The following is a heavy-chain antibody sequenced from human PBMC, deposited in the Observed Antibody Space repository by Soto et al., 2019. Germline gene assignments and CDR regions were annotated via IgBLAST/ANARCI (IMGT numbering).Heavy chain of an antibody. CDR2: IYDSGST. CDR1: GGSISRSGYF. Sequence: QVQLQESGPGLVKPSQTLSLTCTVSGGSISRSGYFWSWIRQHPGKGLEWIGYIYDSGSTYYNPSLKSRVSLSVDTSKNQFSLNLTSVTAADTAMYYWARSSRSYCDYWGQGTLVTVSS. CDR3: ARSSRSYCDY. J-gene: IGHJ4*02. V-gene: IGHV4-31*03.